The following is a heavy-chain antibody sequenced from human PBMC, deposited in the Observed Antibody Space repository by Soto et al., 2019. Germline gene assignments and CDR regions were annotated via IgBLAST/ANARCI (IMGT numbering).Heavy chain of an antibody. CDR1: GLVSGSTFDNYA. CDR3: AKSQALAGRSYFYYGIDV. D-gene: IGHD6-19*01. CDR2: TTGGGVTS. V-gene: IGHV3-23*01. J-gene: IGHJ6*02. Sequence: EVHLLESGGGLVQRGGSLRVSCVISGLVSGSTFDNYAMNWVRQAPGKGLEWVSSTTGGGVTSYYAASVRGRFTISRDKSKNTLYLQLNSLRAEDTAVYYCAKSQALAGRSYFYYGIDVWGQGTTVTVSS.